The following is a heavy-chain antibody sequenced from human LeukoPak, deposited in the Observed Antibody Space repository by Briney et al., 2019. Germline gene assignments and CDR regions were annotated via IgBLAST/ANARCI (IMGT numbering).Heavy chain of an antibody. CDR1: GFTFRSYS. Sequence: QPGGSLRLSCAASGFTFRSYSMNWVRQAPGKGLEWVSYISDSSSVIYYADSVKGRFTISRDNAKNSLYLQMNSLRAEDTAVYYCATIIVVVPAAIAPPDYWGQGTLVTVSS. CDR2: ISDSSSVI. J-gene: IGHJ4*02. CDR3: ATIIVVVPAAIAPPDY. V-gene: IGHV3-48*04. D-gene: IGHD2-2*02.